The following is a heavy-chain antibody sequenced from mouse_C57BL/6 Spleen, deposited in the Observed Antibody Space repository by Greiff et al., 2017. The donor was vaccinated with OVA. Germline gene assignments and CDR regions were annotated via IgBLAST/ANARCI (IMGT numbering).Heavy chain of an antibody. D-gene: IGHD1-1*01. CDR1: GFTFSDYY. V-gene: IGHV5-12*01. J-gene: IGHJ4*01. CDR3: ARQYYGSSLHGYAMDY. CDR2: ISNGGGST. Sequence: EVKLMESGGGLVQPGGSLKLSCAASGFTFSDYYMYWVRQTPEKRLEWVAYISNGGGSTYYPDTVKGRFTISRDNAKNTLYLQMSRLKSEDTAMYYCARQYYGSSLHGYAMDYWGQGTSVTVSS.